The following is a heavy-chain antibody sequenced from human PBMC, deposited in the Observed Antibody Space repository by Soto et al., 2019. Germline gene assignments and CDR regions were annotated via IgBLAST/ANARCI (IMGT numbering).Heavy chain of an antibody. V-gene: IGHV2-5*02. CDR1: GFSLSTSGVG. D-gene: IGHD4-17*01. J-gene: IGHJ3*01. CDR3: AGEGTWGHCGDYGDYGNAFAL. Sequence: QITFKESGPTLVNPTQTLTLTCTFSGFSLSTSGVGVGWIRQPPGKALEWLALIYWDDDKRYSPSLKSRLTITKDTSKNQVVLTMTNMDPVDTAKYYCAGEGTWGHCGDYGDYGNAFALWGQGTLVTVSS. CDR2: IYWDDDK.